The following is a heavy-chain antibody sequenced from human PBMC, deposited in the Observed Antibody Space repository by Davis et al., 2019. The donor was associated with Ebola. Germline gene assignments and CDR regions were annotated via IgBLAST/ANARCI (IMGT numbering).Heavy chain of an antibody. Sequence: PGGSLRLSCAPSGLPVSSNYMRWVRQAPGKGLEGVPVIYSGGRTYHADSVKGRVTISRHNSKNTLYLQMNSLRAEDTAVYYCARSAGLFCSGGSCYYYYFDYWGQGTLVTVSS. V-gene: IGHV3-53*04. CDR1: GLPVSSNY. D-gene: IGHD2-15*01. J-gene: IGHJ4*02. CDR2: IYSGGRT. CDR3: ARSAGLFCSGGSCYYYYFDY.